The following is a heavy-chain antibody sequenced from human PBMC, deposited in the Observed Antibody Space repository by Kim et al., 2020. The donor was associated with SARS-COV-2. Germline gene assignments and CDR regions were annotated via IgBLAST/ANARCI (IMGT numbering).Heavy chain of an antibody. CDR3: ANKREYGSGSYYWPLYFDY. V-gene: IGHV3-23*01. CDR1: GFTFSSYA. D-gene: IGHD3-10*01. CDR2: ISGSGGST. J-gene: IGHJ4*02. Sequence: GGSLRLSCAASGFTFSSYAMSWVRQAPGKGLEWVSAISGSGGSTYYADSVKGRFTISRDNSKNTLYLQMNSLRAEDTAVYYCANKREYGSGSYYWPLYFDYWGQGTLVTVSS.